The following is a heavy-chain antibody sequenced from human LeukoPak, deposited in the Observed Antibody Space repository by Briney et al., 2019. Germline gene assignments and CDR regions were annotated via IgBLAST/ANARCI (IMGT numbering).Heavy chain of an antibody. J-gene: IGHJ2*01. CDR2: ISADSGNI. D-gene: IGHD2-21*02. CDR1: GYTFTNYG. V-gene: IGHV1-18*01. Sequence: ASVNVSCKASGYTFTNYGITWVRQARGQGLEWMGWISADSGNINYAQNLQGRVTMTTDTSTSTAYMELRSLRSDDTAVYYCARGLGVVTAQSEQPKPRYFDLWGRGTQVTVSS. CDR3: ARGLGVVTAQSEQPKPRYFDL.